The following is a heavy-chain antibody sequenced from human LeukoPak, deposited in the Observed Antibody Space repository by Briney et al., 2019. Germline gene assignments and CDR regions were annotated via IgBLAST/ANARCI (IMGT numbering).Heavy chain of an antibody. CDR1: GYTFTSYG. CDR2: ISAYNGNT. D-gene: IGHD3-22*01. J-gene: IGHJ4*02. CDR3: ASSKNYYDSSGLDY. V-gene: IGHV1-18*01. Sequence: ASVKVSCKASGYTFTSYGISWVRQAPGQGLEWMGWISAYNGNTNYAQKLQGRVTVTTDTSTSTAYMELRSLRSDDTAVYYCASSKNYYDSSGLDYWGQGTLVAVSS.